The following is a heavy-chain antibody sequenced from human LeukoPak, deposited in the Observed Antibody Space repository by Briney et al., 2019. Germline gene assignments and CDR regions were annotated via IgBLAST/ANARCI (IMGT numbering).Heavy chain of an antibody. Sequence: PSQTLSLTCTVSGGSISRGDYHWSWIRQPPGKGLEWIVYIYYSGSTYYNPSLKSRVTISVDTSKNQFSLKLSSVTAADTAVYYCARGFYYGSGNWFDPWGQGTLVTVSS. CDR3: ARGFYYGSGNWFDP. V-gene: IGHV4-30-4*08. CDR2: IYYSGST. CDR1: GGSISRGDYH. D-gene: IGHD3-10*01. J-gene: IGHJ5*02.